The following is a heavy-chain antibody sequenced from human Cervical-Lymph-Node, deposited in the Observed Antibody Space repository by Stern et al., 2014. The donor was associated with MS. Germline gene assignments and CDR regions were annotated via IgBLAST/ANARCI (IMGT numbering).Heavy chain of an antibody. J-gene: IGHJ4*02. V-gene: IGHV3-11*01. D-gene: IGHD1-1*01. CDR3: ARLGSPFDY. CDR2: IGSTGSNF. Sequence: VQLEESGGGLVKPGGSLRLSCSASGFAFSDYYMSWIRQAPGKGLEWVSHIGSTGSNFYTADSVTGRFTISRDNAKNTLYLQMNSLRAEDTAVYYCARLGSPFDYWGQGTLVTVSS. CDR1: GFAFSDYY.